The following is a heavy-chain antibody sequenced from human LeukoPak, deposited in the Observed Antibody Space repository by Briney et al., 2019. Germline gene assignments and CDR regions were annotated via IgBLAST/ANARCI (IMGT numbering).Heavy chain of an antibody. Sequence: ASVKVSCKVSGYTLTELSMHWVRQAPGKGLEWMGGSDPEDGETIYAQKFQGRVTMTEDTSTDTAYMELSSLRSEDTAVYYCATQHYDILTGYSDNWFDPWGQGTLVTVSS. CDR1: GYTLTELS. D-gene: IGHD3-9*01. CDR3: ATQHYDILTGYSDNWFDP. V-gene: IGHV1-24*01. CDR2: SDPEDGET. J-gene: IGHJ5*02.